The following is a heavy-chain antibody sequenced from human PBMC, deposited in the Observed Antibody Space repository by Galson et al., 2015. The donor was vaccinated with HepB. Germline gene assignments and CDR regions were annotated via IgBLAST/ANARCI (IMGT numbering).Heavy chain of an antibody. CDR2: ISYDGSFR. Sequence: SLRLSCAASGFSFSNYGIHWVRQAPGKGLEWMAVISYDGSFRYYADSVKGRFTVSRDSSRIMLYLQMNSLRFEDTAVYYCGRDAMGRGSGCYSAFDYWGQVILVTGSS. V-gene: IGHV3-30*03. J-gene: IGHJ4*02. CDR3: GRDAMGRGSGCYSAFDY. D-gene: IGHD1-26*01. CDR1: GFSFSNYG.